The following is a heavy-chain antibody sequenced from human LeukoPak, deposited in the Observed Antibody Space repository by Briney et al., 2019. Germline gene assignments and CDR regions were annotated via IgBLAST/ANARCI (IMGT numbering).Heavy chain of an antibody. Sequence: SETLSLTCTVSGGSISSGDYYWSWIRQPPGKGLEWIGYIYYSGSTNYNPSLKSRVTISVDTSKNQFSLKPSSVTAADTAVYYCARSAWVGGWGYDILTGYQRLDAFDIWGQGTMVTVSS. J-gene: IGHJ3*02. CDR2: IYYSGST. CDR1: GGSISSGDYY. CDR3: ARSAWVGGWGYDILTGYQRLDAFDI. V-gene: IGHV4-61*08. D-gene: IGHD3-9*01.